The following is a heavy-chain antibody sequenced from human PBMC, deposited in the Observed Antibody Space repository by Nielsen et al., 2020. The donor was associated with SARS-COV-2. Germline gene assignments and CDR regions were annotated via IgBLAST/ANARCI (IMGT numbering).Heavy chain of an antibody. Sequence: ASVKVSCKASGYTFTTYYVHWVRQAPGQGLEWMGLINPSGGSKSYAQKFQGRVTMTRATSTSTVYMELSTLRSEDTAVYYCARGTGYDMDVWGQGTTVTVSS. CDR2: INPSGGSK. CDR1: GYTFTTYY. D-gene: IGHD1-1*01. CDR3: ARGTGYDMDV. J-gene: IGHJ6*02. V-gene: IGHV1-46*01.